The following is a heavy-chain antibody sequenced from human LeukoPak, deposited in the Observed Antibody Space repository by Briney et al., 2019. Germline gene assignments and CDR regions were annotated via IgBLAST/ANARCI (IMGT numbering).Heavy chain of an antibody. CDR2: IYYSGST. CDR1: GGSISSYY. J-gene: IGHJ4*02. D-gene: IGHD3-22*01. Sequence: SETLSLTCTVSGGSISSYYWSWIRQPPGKGLEWIGYIYYSGSTNYNPSLKSRVTISVDTSKNQVSLKLSSVTAADTAVYYCASHRNDYYDSSGHDYWGQGTLVTVSS. V-gene: IGHV4-59*08. CDR3: ASHRNDYYDSSGHDY.